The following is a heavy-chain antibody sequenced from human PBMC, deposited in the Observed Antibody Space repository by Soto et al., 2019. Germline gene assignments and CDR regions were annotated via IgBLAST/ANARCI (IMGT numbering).Heavy chain of an antibody. CDR1: GGSFSGYY. CDR3: ARAFLDIVVVPAAIHYYYYYGMDV. CDR2: IDHSGST. Sequence: SETLSLTCAVYGGSFSGYYWSWIRQPPGKGLEWIGEIDHSGSTNYNPSLKSRVTISVDTSKNQFSLKLSSVTAADTAVYYCARAFLDIVVVPAAIHYYYYYGMDVWGQGTTVTVPS. D-gene: IGHD2-2*03. V-gene: IGHV4-34*01. J-gene: IGHJ6*02.